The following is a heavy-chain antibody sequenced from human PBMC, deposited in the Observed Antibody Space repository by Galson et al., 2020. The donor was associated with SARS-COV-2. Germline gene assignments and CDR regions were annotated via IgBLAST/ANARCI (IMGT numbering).Heavy chain of an antibody. CDR3: ARDDAVDPYYYYYMDV. V-gene: IGHV3-30*04. Sequence: AGSLTLSCAASGFTFSSYAMHWVRQAPGKGLEWVAVISYDGSNKYYADSVNGRFTISRDNSKNTLYLQMNSLRGEDTAVYYCARDDAVDPYYYYYMDVWGKGTTVTVSS. D-gene: IGHD6-19*01. CDR2: ISYDGSNK. CDR1: GFTFSSYA. J-gene: IGHJ6*03.